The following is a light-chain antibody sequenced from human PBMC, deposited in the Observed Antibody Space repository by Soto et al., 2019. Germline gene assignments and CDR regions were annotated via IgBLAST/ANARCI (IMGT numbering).Light chain of an antibody. CDR3: QHYHGWPIT. J-gene: IGKJ5*01. CDR2: DAS. V-gene: IGKV3-15*01. Sequence: EIVSTQSPATASVSPGEGATVSGRASQSVSSHLAWYQHKTGQDNRLLFYDASTRATGIPDRFSGSGSGTEFTLTLSSLQSEELAVYDCQHYHGWPITVGQGTRLDIK. CDR1: QSVSSH.